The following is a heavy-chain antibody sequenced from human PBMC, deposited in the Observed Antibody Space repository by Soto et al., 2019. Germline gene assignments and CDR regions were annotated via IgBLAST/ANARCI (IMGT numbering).Heavy chain of an antibody. D-gene: IGHD2-2*01. V-gene: IGHV4-34*01. CDR2: INHSGST. Sequence: SETLSLTCAVYGGSFSGYYWSWIRQPPGKGLEWIGEINHSGSTNYNPSLKSRVTISVDTSKNQFSLKLSSVTAADTAVYYCARGLSIKDIVVVPAPPIWFDPWGQGTLVTVSS. CDR3: ARGLSIKDIVVVPAPPIWFDP. CDR1: GGSFSGYY. J-gene: IGHJ5*02.